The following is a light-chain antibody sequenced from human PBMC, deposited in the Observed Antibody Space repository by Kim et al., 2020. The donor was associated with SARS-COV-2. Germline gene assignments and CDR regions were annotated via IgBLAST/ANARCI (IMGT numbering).Light chain of an antibody. J-gene: IGLJ2*01. CDR3: NSRDSDDYVV. Sequence: VALGQTVRITCQGDSLRSYYATWYQQKPGQAPKVVIYGKDNRPSGVPDRFSGSSSGNTAYLTITGTQAGDEADYYCNSRDSDDYVVFGGGTKVTVL. V-gene: IGLV3-19*01. CDR1: SLRSYY. CDR2: GKD.